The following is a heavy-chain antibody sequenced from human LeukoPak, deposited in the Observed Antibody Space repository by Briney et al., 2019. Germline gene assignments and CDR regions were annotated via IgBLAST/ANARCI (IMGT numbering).Heavy chain of an antibody. D-gene: IGHD2-2*01. CDR2: IYYSGST. CDR3: ARLGDIVVVPAVRDWFDP. Sequence: SETLSLTCTVSGGSISSYYWSWIRQPPGKGLEWIGYIYYSGSTNYNPSLKSRVTISVDTSKNQFSLKLSSVTAADTAVYYCARLGDIVVVPAVRDWFDPWGQGTLVTVSS. V-gene: IGHV4-59*12. CDR1: GGSISSYY. J-gene: IGHJ5*02.